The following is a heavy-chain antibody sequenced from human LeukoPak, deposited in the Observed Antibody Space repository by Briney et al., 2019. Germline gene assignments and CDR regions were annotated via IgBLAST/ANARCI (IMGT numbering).Heavy chain of an antibody. J-gene: IGHJ4*02. CDR1: GGSISSYY. D-gene: IGHD2-2*01. CDR3: ARSGTYRGYFDY. CDR2: IYTSGST. V-gene: IGHV4-4*07. Sequence: SETLSLTCTVSGGSISSYYCSWIRQPAGKGLEWIGRIYTSGSTNYNPSIKSRVTMSVDTSKSQFSLKLSSVTAADTAVYYCARSGTYRGYFDYWGQGTLVTVSS.